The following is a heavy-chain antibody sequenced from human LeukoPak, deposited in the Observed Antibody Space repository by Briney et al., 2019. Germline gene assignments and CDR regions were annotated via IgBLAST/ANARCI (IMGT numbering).Heavy chain of an antibody. CDR1: GFTFSSYS. CDR3: ARDLEVRIVGATGIDY. Sequence: GGSLRLSCAASGFTFSSYSMNWVRQAPGKGLEWVSSISSSSSYIYYADSVKGRFTISRDNAKNSLYLQMNSLRAEDTAVYYCARDLEVRIVGATGIDYWGQGTLVTVSS. D-gene: IGHD1-26*01. J-gene: IGHJ4*02. V-gene: IGHV3-21*01. CDR2: ISSSSSYI.